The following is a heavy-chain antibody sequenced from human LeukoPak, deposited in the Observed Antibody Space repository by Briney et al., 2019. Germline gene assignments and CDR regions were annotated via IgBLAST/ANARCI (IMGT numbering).Heavy chain of an antibody. D-gene: IGHD3-16*01. CDR2: IYGDGGT. Sequence: GGSLRLSCAASGFTVSAKDMSWVRQGPGKGLDGISSIYGDGGTNYADSVKGRFTISRDNSKNTLYLQMNSLRPEDTAVYYCARDGGFGGPGGDDWFDSWGQGALVTVSS. CDR3: ARDGGFGGPGGDDWFDS. V-gene: IGHV3-66*02. CDR1: GFTVSAKD. J-gene: IGHJ5*01.